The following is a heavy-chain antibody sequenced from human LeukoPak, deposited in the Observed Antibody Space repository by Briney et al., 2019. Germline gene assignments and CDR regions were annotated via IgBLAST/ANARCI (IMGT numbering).Heavy chain of an antibody. CDR1: GFTFSDYY. CDR3: ARGSMYYYDSSGFDY. D-gene: IGHD3-22*01. V-gene: IGHV3-11*04. CDR2: ISSSGTTI. Sequence: GGSLRLSCAASGFTFSDYYMSWIRQAPGKGLEWVSYISSSGTTIYYADSVKGRFTISRDNAKNSLYLQMNSLRAEDTAVYYCARGSMYYYDSSGFDYWGQGTLVTVSS. J-gene: IGHJ4*02.